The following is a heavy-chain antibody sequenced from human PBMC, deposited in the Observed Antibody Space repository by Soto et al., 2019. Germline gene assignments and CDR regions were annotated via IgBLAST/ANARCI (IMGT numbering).Heavy chain of an antibody. J-gene: IGHJ4*02. CDR1: GFTFSHYC. Sequence: PGGSLRLSGGACGFTFSHYCISWVRQAPGKGLEWVSSITASSGSTYYSDSVKGRFTISRDSSENTLYLQRKSLRVDDTAIYFCAKDKSELLHWGEGTLV. V-gene: IGHV3-23*01. CDR2: ITASSGST. D-gene: IGHD1-26*01. CDR3: AKDKSELLH.